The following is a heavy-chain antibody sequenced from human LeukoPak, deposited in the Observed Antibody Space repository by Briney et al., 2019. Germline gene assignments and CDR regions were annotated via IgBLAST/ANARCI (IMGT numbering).Heavy chain of an antibody. D-gene: IGHD1-26*01. V-gene: IGHV3-43*02. J-gene: IGHJ5*02. CDR1: GFTLDDYA. CDR2: ISGDGDNT. Sequence: GGSLRLPCVASGFTLDDYALHWVRQGPGKGLEWISLISGDGDNTYYADSVKGRFTISRDNSKNSLYLQMSSLRAEDTALYYCAKGVRSGTYYNSFDPWGQGTLVTVSS. CDR3: AKGVRSGTYYNSFDP.